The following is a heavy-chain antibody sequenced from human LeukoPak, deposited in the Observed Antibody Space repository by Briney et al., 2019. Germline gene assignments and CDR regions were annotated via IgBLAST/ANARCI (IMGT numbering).Heavy chain of an antibody. D-gene: IGHD6-19*01. V-gene: IGHV3-23*01. CDR3: ARDPHVAVAGTNDY. Sequence: GGSLRLSCAASGFTFSSYAMSWVRQAPGKGLEWVSAISGSGGSTYYADSVKGRFTISRDNAKNSLYLQMNSLRAEDTAVYYCARDPHVAVAGTNDYWGQGTLVTVSS. J-gene: IGHJ4*02. CDR2: ISGSGGST. CDR1: GFTFSSYA.